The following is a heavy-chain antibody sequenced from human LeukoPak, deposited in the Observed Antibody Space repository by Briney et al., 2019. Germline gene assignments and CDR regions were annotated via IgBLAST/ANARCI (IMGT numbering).Heavy chain of an antibody. CDR2: ISSSSYI. D-gene: IGHD3-3*01. Sequence: GGSLRLSCAASGFTFSSYSMNWVRQAPGKGLEWVSSISSSSYIYYADSVKGRFTISRGNAKNSLYLQMNSLRAEDTAVYYCARDVYYDFWSGVDYWGQGTLVTVSS. V-gene: IGHV3-21*01. CDR1: GFTFSSYS. J-gene: IGHJ4*02. CDR3: ARDVYYDFWSGVDY.